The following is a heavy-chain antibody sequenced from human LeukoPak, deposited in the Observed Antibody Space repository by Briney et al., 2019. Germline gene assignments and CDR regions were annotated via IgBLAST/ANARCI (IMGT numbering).Heavy chain of an antibody. CDR2: TYYKSKWYN. CDR1: GDSVSSNSAA. J-gene: IGHJ4*02. V-gene: IGHV6-1*01. D-gene: IGHD6-13*01. CDR3: ASLIAAAGTFDY. Sequence: SQTLSLTCAISGDSVSSNSAAWNWIRQSPSRGLEWLGRTYYKSKWYNDYALSVKSRITINPDTSKNQFSLKLSSVTAADTAVYYCASLIAAAGTFDYWGQGTLVTVSS.